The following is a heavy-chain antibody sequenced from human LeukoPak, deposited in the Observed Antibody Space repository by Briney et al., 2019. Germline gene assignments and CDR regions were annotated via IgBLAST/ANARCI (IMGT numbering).Heavy chain of an antibody. CDR1: GGSISSYY. D-gene: IGHD3-22*01. CDR3: ARGNYYDSSGYPDY. V-gene: IGHV4-34*01. CDR2: INHSGST. Sequence: SETLSLTCTVSGGSISSYYWSWIRQPPGKGLEWIGEINHSGSTNYNPSLKSRDTISVDTSKNQFSLKLSSVTAADTAVYYCARGNYYDSSGYPDYWGQGTLVTVSS. J-gene: IGHJ4*02.